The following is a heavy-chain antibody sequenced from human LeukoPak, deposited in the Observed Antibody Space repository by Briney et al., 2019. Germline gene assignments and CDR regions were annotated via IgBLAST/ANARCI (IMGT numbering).Heavy chain of an antibody. CDR1: GFTVSSNS. V-gene: IGHV3-21*01. J-gene: IGHJ6*03. CDR2: ISSSSSYI. CDR3: ARDPDGDYVHYMDV. Sequence: GGSLRLSCTVSGFTVSSNSMSWVRQAPEKGLEWVSPISSSSSYIYYADSVKGRFTISRDNAKNSLYLQMNSLRAEDTAVYYCARDPDGDYVHYMDVWGKGTTVTVSS. D-gene: IGHD4-17*01.